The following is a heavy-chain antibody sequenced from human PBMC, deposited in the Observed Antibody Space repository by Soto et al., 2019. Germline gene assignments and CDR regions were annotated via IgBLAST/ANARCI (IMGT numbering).Heavy chain of an antibody. CDR1: GFTFSSYG. J-gene: IGHJ4*02. CDR2: IWYDGSNK. CDR3: ARDQVDTAMVTSLDY. D-gene: IGHD5-18*01. Sequence: GGSLRLSCAASGFTFSSYGMHWVRQAPGKGLEWVAVIWYDGSNKYYADSVKGRFTISRDNSKNTLYLQMNSLRAEDTAVYYCARDQVDTAMVTSLDYWGQGTLVTVSS. V-gene: IGHV3-33*01.